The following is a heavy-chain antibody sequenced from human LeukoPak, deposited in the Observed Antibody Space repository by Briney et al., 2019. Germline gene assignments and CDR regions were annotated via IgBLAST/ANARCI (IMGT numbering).Heavy chain of an antibody. V-gene: IGHV4-59*01. J-gene: IGHJ4*02. CDR2: IHYSGST. CDR1: GGSISGYF. CDR3: ARGRDGYNLGFDY. Sequence: SETLSLTCTVSGGSISGYFWSWIRQPPEKGLEWIAYIHYSGSTDYSPSLKSRVTISVDTSKNQFSLKLSSVTAADTAVYYCARGRDGYNLGFDYWGQGTLVTVSS. D-gene: IGHD5-24*01.